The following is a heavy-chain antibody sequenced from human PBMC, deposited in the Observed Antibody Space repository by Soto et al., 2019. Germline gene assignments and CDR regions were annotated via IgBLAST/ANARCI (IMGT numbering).Heavy chain of an antibody. CDR2: ISGSGGST. V-gene: IGHV3-23*01. Sequence: EVQLLESGGGLVQPGGSLRLSCAASGFTFSSYAMSWVRQAPGKGLEWVSAISGSGGSTYYADSVKGRFTISRDNSKNTLYLQMNSLRAEDTAVYYCAKDRFITFRGVNPIFDYWGQGTLVTVSS. D-gene: IGHD3-16*01. CDR1: GFTFSSYA. J-gene: IGHJ4*02. CDR3: AKDRFITFRGVNPIFDY.